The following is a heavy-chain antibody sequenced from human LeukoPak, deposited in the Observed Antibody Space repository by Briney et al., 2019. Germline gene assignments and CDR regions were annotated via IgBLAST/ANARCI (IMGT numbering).Heavy chain of an antibody. D-gene: IGHD4-11*01. V-gene: IGHV3-23*01. CDR1: GFSFNNYA. CDR2: ISAGATRT. CDR3: ARGYSNYGYVFDI. J-gene: IGHJ3*02. Sequence: GGSLRLSCAASGFSFNNYAMSWVRQAPGKGLEWVAGISAGATRTYYAASVRGRFTISRDNTKNSLYLQMNSLRAEDTPLYYCARGYSNYGYVFDIWGQGTTVTVSS.